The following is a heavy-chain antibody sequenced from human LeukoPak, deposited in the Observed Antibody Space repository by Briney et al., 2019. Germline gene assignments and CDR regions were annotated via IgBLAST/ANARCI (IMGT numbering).Heavy chain of an antibody. Sequence: PGGSLRLSCAASGFTFSSYAMSWVRQAPGKGLEWVSAIGGSGGSTYYADSVKGRFTISRDNSKNTLYLQMDSLRAEDTAVYHCAKNLDGVATYFDYWGQGTLVTVSS. CDR2: IGGSGGST. CDR1: GFTFSSYA. V-gene: IGHV3-23*01. CDR3: AKNLDGVATYFDY. J-gene: IGHJ4*02. D-gene: IGHD5-12*01.